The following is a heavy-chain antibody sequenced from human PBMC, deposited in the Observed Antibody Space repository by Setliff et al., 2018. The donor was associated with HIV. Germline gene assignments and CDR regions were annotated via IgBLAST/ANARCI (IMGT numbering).Heavy chain of an antibody. Sequence: SETLSLTCAVYGGSFSDQYWSWIRQPPGKGLEWIGEINYRGTTNDNPSLRSRVTISVDTSRNQFSLKLNSVTAADTAVYYCARGRALGVWGQGTMVTVSS. CDR1: GGSFSDQY. CDR3: ARGRALGV. D-gene: IGHD3-3*02. V-gene: IGHV4-34*01. CDR2: INYRGTT. J-gene: IGHJ3*01.